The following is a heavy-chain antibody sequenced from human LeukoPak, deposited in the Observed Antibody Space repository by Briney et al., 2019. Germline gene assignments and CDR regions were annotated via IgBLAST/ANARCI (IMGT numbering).Heavy chain of an antibody. D-gene: IGHD6-13*01. CDR3: ARRVGAAAGTGYYYYYYMDV. V-gene: IGHV4-34*01. J-gene: IGHJ6*03. CDR2: INHSGST. CDR1: GGSFSGYY. Sequence: KPSETLSLTCAVYGGSFSGYYWSWIRQPPGKGLEWIGEINHSGSTNYNPSLKSRVTISVDTSKNQFSLKLSSVTAADTAVYYCARRVGAAAGTGYYYYYYMDVWGKGTTVTVSS.